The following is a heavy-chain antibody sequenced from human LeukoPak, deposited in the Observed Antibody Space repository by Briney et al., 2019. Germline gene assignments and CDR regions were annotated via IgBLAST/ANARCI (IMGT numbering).Heavy chain of an antibody. Sequence: PGGSLRLSCAASGFTFSSYAMHWVRQAPGKGLEWVAVISYDGSNKYYADSVKGRFTISRDNSKNTLYLQMNSLRAEGTALYYCAKVGPRPLSSTSQALDYWGQGTLVTVSS. V-gene: IGHV3-30-3*01. CDR2: ISYDGSNK. J-gene: IGHJ4*02. CDR1: GFTFSSYA. CDR3: AKVGPRPLSSTSQALDY. D-gene: IGHD2-2*01.